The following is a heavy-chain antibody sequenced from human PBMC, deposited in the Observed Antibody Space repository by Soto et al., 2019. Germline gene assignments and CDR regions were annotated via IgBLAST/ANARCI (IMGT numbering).Heavy chain of an antibody. CDR3: ARDQTGITTAGGGRIDH. V-gene: IGHV3-30-3*01. D-gene: IGHD6-13*01. CDR1: GSTFSSYA. CDR2: ISYDGSNK. J-gene: IGHJ4*02. Sequence: GGSLRLSCAASGSTFSSYAMHWFRQAPGKGLEWVAVISYDGSNKCYADSVKGRFTISRDNSKNTLYLQMSGLTPEDTAFYYCARDQTGITTAGGGRIDHWGQGTLVTVSS.